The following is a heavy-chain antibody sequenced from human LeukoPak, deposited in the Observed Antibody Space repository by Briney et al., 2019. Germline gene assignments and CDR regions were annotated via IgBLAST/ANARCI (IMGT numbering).Heavy chain of an antibody. CDR3: ARTSLMVVAATQGPDALDI. Sequence: PSETLSLTCTVSGGSVSTSNYYWGWIRQPPGKGLEWIGRIYYSGTTYSNPSLKGRVTVSLDTSKNQFSLKLSSVIAADTAVYYCARTSLMVVAATQGPDALDIWGQGTMVTVFS. D-gene: IGHD2-15*01. CDR2: IYYSGTT. V-gene: IGHV4-39*01. CDR1: GGSVSTSNYY. J-gene: IGHJ3*02.